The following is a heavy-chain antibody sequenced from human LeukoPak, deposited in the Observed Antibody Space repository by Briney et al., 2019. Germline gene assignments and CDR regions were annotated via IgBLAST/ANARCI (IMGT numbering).Heavy chain of an antibody. CDR3: GMSGDRVPLQDDVFDV. Sequence: GESLKISCKVSGYSFTSYCIGWVRQMPGKGLEWMGIIYPGDSGPTYSPSFQGQVTISVDKSISTAYLQQSSLQASDTAMYYCGMSGDRVPLQDDVFDVWGQGTMVTVST. D-gene: IGHD1-26*01. V-gene: IGHV5-51*01. CDR1: GYSFTSYC. CDR2: IYPGDSGP. J-gene: IGHJ3*01.